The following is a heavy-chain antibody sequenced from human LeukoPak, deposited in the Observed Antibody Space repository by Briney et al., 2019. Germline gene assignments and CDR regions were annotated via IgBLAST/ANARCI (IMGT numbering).Heavy chain of an antibody. D-gene: IGHD3-10*01. V-gene: IGHV4-4*09. CDR3: ARRAGRQRDMVRGVEGGFDP. CDR1: GGSISSYY. Sequence: SETLSLTCTVSGGSISSYYWSWLRQPPGKGLEWIGYIYTSGSTNYNPSLKSRVTISVDTSKNQFSLKLSSVTAADTAVYYCARRAGRQRDMVRGVEGGFDPWGQGTLVTVSS. J-gene: IGHJ5*02. CDR2: IYTSGST.